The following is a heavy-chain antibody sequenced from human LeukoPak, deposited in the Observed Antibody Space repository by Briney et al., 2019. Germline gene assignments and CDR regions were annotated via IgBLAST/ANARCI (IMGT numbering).Heavy chain of an antibody. D-gene: IGHD3-10*01. V-gene: IGHV3-48*01. CDR2: ISISSSTI. CDR3: ARDAYGSGSYVYSFDY. Sequence: PGGSLRLSCAASGFTFSSYSMNWVRQAPGKGLEWVSYISISSSTIYYADSVKGRFTISRDNAKNSLYLQMNSLRAEDTAVYYCARDAYGSGSYVYSFDYWGQGTLVTVSS. CDR1: GFTFSSYS. J-gene: IGHJ4*02.